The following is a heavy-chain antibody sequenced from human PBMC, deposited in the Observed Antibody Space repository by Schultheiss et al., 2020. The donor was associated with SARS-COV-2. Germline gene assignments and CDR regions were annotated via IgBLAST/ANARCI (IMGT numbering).Heavy chain of an antibody. V-gene: IGHV4-61*05. Sequence: GSLRLSCTVSGGSISSSSYYWSWIRQHPGKGLEWIGYIYYSGSTNYNPSLKSRVTISVDTSKNQFSLKLSSVTAADTAVYYCARGGVVTGTSHWGQGTLVTVSS. D-gene: IGHD1-20*01. J-gene: IGHJ4*02. CDR3: ARGGVVTGTSH. CDR1: GGSISSSSYY. CDR2: IYYSGST.